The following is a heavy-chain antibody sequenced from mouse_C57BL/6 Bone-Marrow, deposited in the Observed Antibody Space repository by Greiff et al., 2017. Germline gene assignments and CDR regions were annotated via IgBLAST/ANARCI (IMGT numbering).Heavy chain of an antibody. V-gene: IGHV1-64*01. J-gene: IGHJ1*03. CDR1: GYTFTSYW. Sequence: QVQLQQPGAELVKPGASVKLSCTASGYTFTSYWMHWVKQRPGQGLEWIGMIHPNSGSTNYNEKFKSKATLTVDKSSSTAYMQLSSLTSEDSAVYYCARITTVVATNFDVWGTGTTVTVSS. D-gene: IGHD1-1*01. CDR3: ARITTVVATNFDV. CDR2: IHPNSGST.